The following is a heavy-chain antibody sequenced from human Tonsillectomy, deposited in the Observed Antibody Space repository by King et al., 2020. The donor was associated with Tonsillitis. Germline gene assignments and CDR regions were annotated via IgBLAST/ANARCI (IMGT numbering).Heavy chain of an antibody. CDR2: INPNSGDT. J-gene: IGHJ1*01. CDR3: ATNARASDSRAYSDFRH. D-gene: IGHD3-22*01. V-gene: IGHV1-2*02. CDR1: GDTFTGHF. Sequence: QLVQSGAELRKPGASVTVSCRTSGDTFTGHFVHWVRQAPGQGLEWMGWINPNSGDTNCAQNFQGRVTLSGDGSSTTAYMGLSSLRPDDTAVYYCATNARASDSRAYSDFRHWGQGTLVTVSS.